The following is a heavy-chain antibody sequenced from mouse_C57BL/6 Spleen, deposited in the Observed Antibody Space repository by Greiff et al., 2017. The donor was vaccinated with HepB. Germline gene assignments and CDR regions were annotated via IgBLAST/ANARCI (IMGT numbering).Heavy chain of an antibody. J-gene: IGHJ1*03. CDR2: IYPRSGNT. V-gene: IGHV1-81*01. CDR3: ARWRLEGYFDV. CDR1: GYTFTSYG. Sequence: VKLQESGAELARPGASVKLSCKASGYTFTSYGISWVKQRTGQGLEWIGEIYPRSGNTYYNEKFKGKATLTADKSSSTAYMELRSLTSEDSAVYFCARWRLEGYFDVWGTGTTVTVSS. D-gene: IGHD3-2*02.